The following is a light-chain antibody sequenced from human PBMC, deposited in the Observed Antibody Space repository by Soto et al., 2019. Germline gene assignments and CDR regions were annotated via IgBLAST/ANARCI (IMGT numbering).Light chain of an antibody. V-gene: IGLV1-44*01. CDR1: SSNIGSNT. J-gene: IGLJ1*01. Sequence: QSVLTQPPSASGTPGQRVTISCSGSSSNIGSNTVNWYQQLPGTAPKLLIYSNNPRPSGVPDRLSGSKSGTSASLAISGLQSEDEADYYCAAWDDSLNGLYVFGTGTKVTVL. CDR3: AAWDDSLNGLYV. CDR2: SNN.